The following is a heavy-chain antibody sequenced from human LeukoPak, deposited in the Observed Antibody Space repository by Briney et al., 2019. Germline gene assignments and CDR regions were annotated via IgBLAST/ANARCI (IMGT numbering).Heavy chain of an antibody. CDR3: ARCIAVAVPDY. Sequence: GASVTVSCTASGYTFTSYGISWVRQAPGQGLEWMGWISAYNGNTNYAQKLQGRVTMTTDTSTSTAYMELRSLRSDDTAVYYCARCIAVAVPDYWGQGTLVTVSS. J-gene: IGHJ4*02. D-gene: IGHD6-19*01. CDR2: ISAYNGNT. V-gene: IGHV1-18*04. CDR1: GYTFTSYG.